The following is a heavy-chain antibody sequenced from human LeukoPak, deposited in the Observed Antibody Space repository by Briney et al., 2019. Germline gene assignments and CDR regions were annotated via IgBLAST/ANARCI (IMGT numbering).Heavy chain of an antibody. V-gene: IGHV3-66*01. CDR1: GFTFSSYE. CDR3: ARDLDYYDSSGYLDAFDI. Sequence: PGGSLRLSCAASGFTFSSYEMNWVRQAPGKGLEWVSVIYSGGSTYYADSVKGRFTISRDNSKNTLYLQMNSLRAEDTAVYYCARDLDYYDSSGYLDAFDIWGQGTMVTVSS. D-gene: IGHD3-22*01. CDR2: IYSGGST. J-gene: IGHJ3*02.